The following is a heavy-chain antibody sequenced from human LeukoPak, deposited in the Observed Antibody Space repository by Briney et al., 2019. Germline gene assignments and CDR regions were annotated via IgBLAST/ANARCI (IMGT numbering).Heavy chain of an antibody. J-gene: IGHJ5*02. CDR1: GGSFSGYY. CDR2: INHSGST. V-gene: IGHV4-34*01. CDR3: ARMRYTPGWFDP. Sequence: KSSETLSLTCAVYGGSFSGYYWSWIRQPPGKGLEWIGEINHSGSTNYNPSLKSRVTISVDTSKNQFSLKLSSVTAADTAVYYCARMRYTPGWFDPWGQGTLVTVSS. D-gene: IGHD1-14*01.